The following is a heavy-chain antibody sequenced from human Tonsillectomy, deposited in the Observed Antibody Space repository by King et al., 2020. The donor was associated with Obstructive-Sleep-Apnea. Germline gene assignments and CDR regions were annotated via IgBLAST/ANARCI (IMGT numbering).Heavy chain of an antibody. V-gene: IGHV4-34*01. CDR2: INHSGSA. CDR3: ASGEVYYGDYDY. D-gene: IGHD4-17*01. J-gene: IGHJ4*02. Sequence: VQLQQWGAGLLKPSETLSLTCAVYGGSFSVYSLSWIRQPPGKGLEWSVEINHSGSATYNPSLKNRATISVDTSKNQFSLKLSSVTAADTAVYYCASGEVYYGDYDYWGQGTLVTVSS. CDR1: GGSFSVYS.